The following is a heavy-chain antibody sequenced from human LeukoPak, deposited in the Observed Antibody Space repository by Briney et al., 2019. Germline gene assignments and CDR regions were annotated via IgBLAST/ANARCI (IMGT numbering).Heavy chain of an antibody. Sequence: GGSLRLSCAASGFTFDDYAMHWVRQAPGKGLGWVSLISWDVGSTYYADSVKGRFTISRDNSKNSLYLQMNSLRAEDTALYYCAKTFSSTVTYDAFDIWGQGTMVTVSS. CDR3: AKTFSSTVTYDAFDI. CDR1: GFTFDDYA. D-gene: IGHD4-11*01. J-gene: IGHJ3*02. CDR2: ISWDVGST. V-gene: IGHV3-43D*03.